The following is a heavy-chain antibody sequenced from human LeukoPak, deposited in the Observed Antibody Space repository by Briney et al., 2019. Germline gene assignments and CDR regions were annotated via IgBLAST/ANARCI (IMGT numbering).Heavy chain of an antibody. CDR2: ISYDGSNK. D-gene: IGHD6-19*01. CDR3: AKGTQWLATPGETGYYYYYMDV. V-gene: IGHV3-30*04. CDR1: GFTFSSYA. Sequence: GGSLRLSCAASGFTFSSYAMHWVRQAPGKGLEWVAVISYDGSNKYYADSVKGRFTISRDNSKNTLYLQMNSLRAEDTAVYYCAKGTQWLATPGETGYYYYYMDVWGKGTTVTISS. J-gene: IGHJ6*03.